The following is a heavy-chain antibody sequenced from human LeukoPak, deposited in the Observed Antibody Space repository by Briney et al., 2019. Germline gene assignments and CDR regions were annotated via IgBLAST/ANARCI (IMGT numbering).Heavy chain of an antibody. CDR3: ARLNFYVSWFDP. CDR1: GGSISSYY. Sequence: SETLSLTCTVSGGSISSYYWSWIRQPPGKGLEWIGYIYYSGSTNYNPSLKSRLTISVDTSKNQFSLKLSSVTAADTAVYYCARLNFYVSWFDPWGQGTLVTVSS. D-gene: IGHD2/OR15-2a*01. V-gene: IGHV4-59*08. J-gene: IGHJ5*02. CDR2: IYYSGST.